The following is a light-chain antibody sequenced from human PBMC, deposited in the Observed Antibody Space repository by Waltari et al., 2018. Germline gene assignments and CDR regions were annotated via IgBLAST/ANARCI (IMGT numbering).Light chain of an antibody. CDR2: DFS. Sequence: QSALTQPASVSGSPGQSITISCTGTSSDVGGYNSVSWYQQYPGKAPKLMIYDFSKRPSGVSNRFSGSKSGNTASLTISGLQAEDEADYYCCSYAGSRIHVLFGGGTKLTVL. CDR3: CSYAGSRIHVL. CDR1: SSDVGGYNS. J-gene: IGLJ2*01. V-gene: IGLV2-23*02.